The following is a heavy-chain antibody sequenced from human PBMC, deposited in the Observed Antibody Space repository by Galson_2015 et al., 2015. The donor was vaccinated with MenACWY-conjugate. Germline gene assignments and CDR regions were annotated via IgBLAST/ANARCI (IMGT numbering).Heavy chain of an antibody. CDR2: IYYSGST. J-gene: IGHJ3*02. CDR1: GDSISSDNFY. CDR3: ARRGRADAFDM. V-gene: IGHV4-39*01. Sequence: LSLTCTVSGDSISSDNFYWGWIRQPPGTGLEWIGSIYYSGSTYYNPSVKSRVTISVDTSRNQFSLRLSSLTAADAAVYYCARRGRADAFDMWGQGTMVTVSA.